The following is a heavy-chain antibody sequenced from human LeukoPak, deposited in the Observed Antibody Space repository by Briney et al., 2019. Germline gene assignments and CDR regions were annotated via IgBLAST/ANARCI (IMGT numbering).Heavy chain of an antibody. V-gene: IGHV1-18*01. D-gene: IGHD5-12*01. CDR1: GYTFTSYG. J-gene: IGHJ5*02. Sequence: GASVKVSCKASGYTFTSYGISWVRQAPGQGLEWMGWISAYNGNTNYAQKIQGRVTMTTDTSTSTAYMELRSLRSDDTAVYYCARTEGGGGYGWFDPWGQGTLVTVSS. CDR3: ARTEGGGGYGWFDP. CDR2: ISAYNGNT.